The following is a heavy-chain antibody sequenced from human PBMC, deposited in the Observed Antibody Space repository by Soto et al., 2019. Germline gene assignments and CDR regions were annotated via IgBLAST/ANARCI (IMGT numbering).Heavy chain of an antibody. D-gene: IGHD3-22*01. CDR2: IIPIFGTA. J-gene: IGHJ4*02. V-gene: IGHV1-69*06. CDR1: GGTFSSYA. CDR3: ARDNHYDSSAHGPFDY. Sequence: ASVKVSCKASGGTFSSYAISWVRQAPGQGLEWMGGIIPIFGTANYAQKFQGRVTITAVKSTSTAYMELSSLRSEDTAVYYCARDNHYDSSAHGPFDYWGQGTLVTV.